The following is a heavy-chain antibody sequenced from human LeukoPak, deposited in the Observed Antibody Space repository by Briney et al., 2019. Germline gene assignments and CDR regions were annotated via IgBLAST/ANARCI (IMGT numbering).Heavy chain of an antibody. V-gene: IGHV4-34*01. D-gene: IGHD5-18*01. Sequence: SETLSLTCAVYGGSFSGYYWSWIRQPPGKGLEWIGEINHSGSTNYNPSLKSRVTISVDTSKNQFSLKLSSVTAADTAVYYCARGEGYSYGLYYSDYWGQGTLVTVSS. CDR3: ARGEGYSYGLYYSDY. J-gene: IGHJ4*02. CDR2: INHSGST. CDR1: GGSFSGYY.